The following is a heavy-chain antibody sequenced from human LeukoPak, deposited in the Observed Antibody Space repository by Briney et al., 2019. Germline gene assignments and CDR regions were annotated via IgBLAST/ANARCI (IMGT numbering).Heavy chain of an antibody. Sequence: GGSLRLSCAASGFTFSSYGMHWVRQAPGKGLEWVAVVSYDGSNQYYADSVKGRFTISRDNSKNTLYLQMNSLRGEDTAVYYCAKAPRITADTVVGWFDPWGQGTLVTVSS. CDR2: VSYDGSNQ. CDR1: GFTFSSYG. V-gene: IGHV3-30*18. J-gene: IGHJ5*02. CDR3: AKAPRITADTVVGWFDP. D-gene: IGHD6-13*01.